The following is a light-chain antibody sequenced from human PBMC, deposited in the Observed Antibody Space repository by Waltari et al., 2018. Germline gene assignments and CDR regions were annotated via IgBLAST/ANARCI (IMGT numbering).Light chain of an antibody. J-gene: IGLJ3*02. CDR1: PSNIGAHYD. V-gene: IGLV1-40*01. CDR3: QAYENSLRGV. CDR2: GNQ. Sequence: QSVLTQPPSVSGAPGQRVTISCTGSPSNIGAHYDVQWYQQVPGTAPKPLIYGNQHRPTWVPGRCSCSRSGTSASLAITGLQAEDGAHCYCQAYENSLRGVFGGGTKLTVL.